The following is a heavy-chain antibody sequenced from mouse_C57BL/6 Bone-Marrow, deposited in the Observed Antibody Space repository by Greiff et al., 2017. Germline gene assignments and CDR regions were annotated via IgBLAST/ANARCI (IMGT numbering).Heavy chain of an antibody. Sequence: QVQLQQSGAELARPGASVKLSCKASGYTFTSYGISWVKQRTGQGLEWIGEIYPRSGNTYYNEKFKGKATLTADNSSSTAYMELRSLTSEDSAVYFCARETAQARAWFAYWGQGTLVTVSA. CDR2: IYPRSGNT. CDR3: ARETAQARAWFAY. D-gene: IGHD3-2*02. CDR1: GYTFTSYG. V-gene: IGHV1-81*01. J-gene: IGHJ3*01.